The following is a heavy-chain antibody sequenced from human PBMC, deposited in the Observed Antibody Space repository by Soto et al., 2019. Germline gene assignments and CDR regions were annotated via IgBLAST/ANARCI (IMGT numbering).Heavy chain of an antibody. D-gene: IGHD2-2*01. CDR1: GYSFTSYW. V-gene: IGHV5-10-1*01. CDR3: ASRIVQGYYYYGMDV. CDR2: IDPSDSYT. J-gene: IGHJ6*02. Sequence: GESLKISCKGSGYSFTSYWISWVRQMPGKGLEWMGRIDPSDSYTNYSPSFQGHVTISADKSISTAYLQWSSLKASDTAMYYCASRIVQGYYYYGMDVWGQGTTGTVAS.